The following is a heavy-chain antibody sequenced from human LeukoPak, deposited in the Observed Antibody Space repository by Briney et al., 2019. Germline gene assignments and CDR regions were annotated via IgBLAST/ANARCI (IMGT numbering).Heavy chain of an antibody. CDR2: INPNSGGT. V-gene: IGHV1-2*02. CDR3: ARVRAVAGPGVADY. CDR1: GYTFTGYY. Sequence: ASVEVSCKASGYTFTGYYMHWVRQAPGQGLEWMGWINPNSGGTNYAQKLQGRVTMTTDISSSTAHMELRSLRSDDTAVYYCARVRAVAGPGVADYWGQGTLVTVSS. D-gene: IGHD6-19*01. J-gene: IGHJ4*02.